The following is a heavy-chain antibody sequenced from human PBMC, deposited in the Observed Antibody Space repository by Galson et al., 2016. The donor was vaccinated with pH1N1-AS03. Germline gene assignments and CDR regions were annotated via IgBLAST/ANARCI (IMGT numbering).Heavy chain of an antibody. CDR1: GFTFSSYW. D-gene: IGHD2-21*01. Sequence: SLRLSCAASGFTFSSYWMSWVRQAPGKGLEWVANIKVDGSEKYYVDSVEGRFIISRDNTKNSLYLQVNSLRAEDTAVYYCARKRPTYFDYWGQGTLVTVSS. CDR2: IKVDGSEK. V-gene: IGHV3-7*01. CDR3: ARKRPTYFDY. J-gene: IGHJ4*02.